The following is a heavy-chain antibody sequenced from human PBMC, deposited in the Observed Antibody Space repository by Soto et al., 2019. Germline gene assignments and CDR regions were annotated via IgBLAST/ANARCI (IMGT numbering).Heavy chain of an antibody. CDR2: IIPIFGTA. D-gene: IGHD1-26*01. CDR1: GGTFSSYA. V-gene: IGHV1-69*13. J-gene: IGHJ6*02. Sequence: ASVKVSCKASGGTFSSYAISWVRQAPGQGLEWMGGIIPIFGTANYAQKFQGRVTITADESTSTAYMELSSLRSEDTAVYYCASTHDGSYYVPHYYYYYGRDVWGQGTTVTVSS. CDR3: ASTHDGSYYVPHYYYYYGRDV.